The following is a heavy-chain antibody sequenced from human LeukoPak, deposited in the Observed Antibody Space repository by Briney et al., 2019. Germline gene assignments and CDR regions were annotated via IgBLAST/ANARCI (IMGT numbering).Heavy chain of an antibody. V-gene: IGHV3-48*03. CDR2: INGSGSTT. CDR1: GFTFSSYE. J-gene: IGHJ4*02. CDR3: ASGLIVAGRTPRPPDF. D-gene: IGHD1-1*01. Sequence: GGSLRLSCAPSGFTFSSYEMNWVRQAPGKGLEWLSFINGSGSTTYYADSVRGRFTISRDNAKNSLFLQMNRLRAEDTAVEYCASGLIVAGRTPRPPDFWGQGTLVTVSS.